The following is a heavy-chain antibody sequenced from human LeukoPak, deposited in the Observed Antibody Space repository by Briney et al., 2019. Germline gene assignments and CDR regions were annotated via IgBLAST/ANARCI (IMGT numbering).Heavy chain of an antibody. J-gene: IGHJ4*02. CDR2: INTGNGDT. CDR1: GYTFTTYA. D-gene: IGHD1-26*01. CDR3: ARDMGSGSLHY. V-gene: IGHV1-3*04. Sequence: ASVKVSYEASGYTFTTYAIHWVRLAPGQRLEWQGWINTGNGDTRYSQTFQGRVTITRDTSASTAYMELSSLRPEDTAVYYCARDMGSGSLHYWGQGTLVTVSS.